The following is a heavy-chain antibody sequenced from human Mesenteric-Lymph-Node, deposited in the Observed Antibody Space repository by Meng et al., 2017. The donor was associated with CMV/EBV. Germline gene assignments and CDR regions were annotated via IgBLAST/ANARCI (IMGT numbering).Heavy chain of an antibody. J-gene: IGHJ4*02. CDR2: ISGSGNTI. CDR1: GFTFSSYY. V-gene: IGHV3-11*04. D-gene: IGHD3-16*01. CDR3: AREGDGNFDY. Sequence: LSLTCAASGFTFSSYYMNWIRQAPGKGLEWVSFISGSGNTIYYADSVKRRFTISRDNAKNSLYLQMNSLRADDTAVYYCAREGDGNFDYWGQGTLVTVSS.